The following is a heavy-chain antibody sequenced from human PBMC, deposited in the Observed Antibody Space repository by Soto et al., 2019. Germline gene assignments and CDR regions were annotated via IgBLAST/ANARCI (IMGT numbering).Heavy chain of an antibody. CDR2: YSGGST. Sequence: YSGGSTYYADSVKGRFTISRHNSKNTLYLQMNSLRSEDTAVYYCATANVLRFLEWLPRSLGGTDVWGQGTTVTVSS. J-gene: IGHJ6*02. D-gene: IGHD3-3*01. V-gene: IGHV3-53*04. CDR3: ATANVLRFLEWLPRSLGGTDV.